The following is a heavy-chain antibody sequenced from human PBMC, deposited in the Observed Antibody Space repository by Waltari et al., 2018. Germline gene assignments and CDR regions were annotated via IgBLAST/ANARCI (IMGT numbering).Heavy chain of an antibody. CDR1: GGSFSGYY. J-gene: IGHJ4*02. Sequence: QVQLQQWGAGLLKPSETLSLTCAVYGGSFSGYYWSWIRQPPGKGLEWIGEINHSGSTNNNPSLKSRVTISVDTSKNQLSLKLSSVTAADTAVYYCARAGYSSGWHRYYFDYWGQGTLVTVSS. CDR3: ARAGYSSGWHRYYFDY. CDR2: INHSGST. V-gene: IGHV4-34*01. D-gene: IGHD6-19*01.